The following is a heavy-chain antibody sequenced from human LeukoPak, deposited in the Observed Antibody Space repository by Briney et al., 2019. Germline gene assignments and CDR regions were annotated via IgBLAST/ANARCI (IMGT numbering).Heavy chain of an antibody. Sequence: SETLSLTCTVSGGSISSYYWSWIRQPPGKGLEWIGYIYYSGSTNYNPSLKSRVTISVDTSKNQFSLKLSSVTAADTAVYYCARLGRYCSSTSCYGHWFDPWGREPWSPSPQ. CDR1: GGSISSYY. J-gene: IGHJ5*02. D-gene: IGHD2-2*01. V-gene: IGHV4-59*08. CDR2: IYYSGST. CDR3: ARLGRYCSSTSCYGHWFDP.